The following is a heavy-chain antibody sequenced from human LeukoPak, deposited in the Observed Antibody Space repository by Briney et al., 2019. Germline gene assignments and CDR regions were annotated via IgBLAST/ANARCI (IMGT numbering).Heavy chain of an antibody. CDR3: VKNIVVVVAAPVGAFDI. V-gene: IGHV3-64D*09. CDR2: ISSNGGST. J-gene: IGHJ3*02. D-gene: IGHD2-15*01. CDR1: GFTFSSYA. Sequence: GGSLRLPCSASGFTFSSYAMHWVRQAPGKGLEYVSAISSNGGSTYYADSVKGRFTISRDNSKNTLYLQMSSLRAEDTAVYYCVKNIVVVVAAPVGAFDIWGQGTMVTVSS.